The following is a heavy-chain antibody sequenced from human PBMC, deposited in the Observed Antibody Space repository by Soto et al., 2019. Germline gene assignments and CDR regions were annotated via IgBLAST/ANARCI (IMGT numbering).Heavy chain of an antibody. D-gene: IGHD5-12*01. V-gene: IGHV1-8*01. CDR2: MNPNSGNT. Sequence: QVQLVQSGAEVKKPGASVKVSCKASGYTFTSYDINWVRQATGQGLEWMGWMNPNSGNTGYAQKFQGRVTMTRNTSISTAYMELSSLRSEDTAVYHCARVGYDEDGYYFDYWGQGTLVTVSS. CDR1: GYTFTSYD. J-gene: IGHJ4*02. CDR3: ARVGYDEDGYYFDY.